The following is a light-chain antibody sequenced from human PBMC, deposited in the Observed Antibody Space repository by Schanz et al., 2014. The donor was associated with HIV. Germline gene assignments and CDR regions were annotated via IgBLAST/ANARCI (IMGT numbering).Light chain of an antibody. CDR3: SSYAGNNNGV. CDR2: EVN. Sequence: QSALTQPASVSGSPGQSITISCTGTSSDVGGYNYVSWYQQHPGKAPKLMVYEVNRRPSGVSNRFSGSKSGNTASLTVSGLQAEDEADYYCSSYAGNNNGVFGGGTKLTVL. J-gene: IGLJ3*02. CDR1: SSDVGGYNY. V-gene: IGLV2-14*01.